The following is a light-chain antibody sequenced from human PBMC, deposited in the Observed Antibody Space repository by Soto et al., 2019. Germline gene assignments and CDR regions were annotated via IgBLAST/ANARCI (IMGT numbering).Light chain of an antibody. CDR2: SAS. J-gene: IGKJ4*01. V-gene: IGKV1-6*01. CDR3: RQENSYPLT. Sequence: IQMTQSPSSLSSSVGDRVTITCRASQGVRDDVGWYQQKPGKAPKLLIYSASTLQSGVPSRFSGSGSGTDFTLTISGLQTEDFAAYYCRQENSYPLTFGGGTKVEIK. CDR1: QGVRDD.